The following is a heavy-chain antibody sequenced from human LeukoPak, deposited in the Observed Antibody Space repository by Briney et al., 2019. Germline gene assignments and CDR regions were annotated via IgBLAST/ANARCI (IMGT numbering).Heavy chain of an antibody. Sequence: SETLSLTYAVYGGSFSGYYWSWIRQPPGKGLEWIGEINHSGSTNYNPSLKSRVTISVDTSKNQFSLKLSSVTAADTAVYYCARAQRTYYALVLRWFDPWGQGTLVTVSS. J-gene: IGHJ5*02. CDR3: ARAQRTYYALVLRWFDP. D-gene: IGHD1-26*01. CDR1: GGSFSGYY. V-gene: IGHV4-34*01. CDR2: INHSGST.